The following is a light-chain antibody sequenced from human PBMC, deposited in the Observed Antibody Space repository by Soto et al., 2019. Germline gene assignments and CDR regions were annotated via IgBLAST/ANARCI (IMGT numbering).Light chain of an antibody. CDR3: QQYYSTPIT. CDR1: QSVLYTYNNTNY. J-gene: IGKJ5*01. CDR2: WAS. V-gene: IGKV4-1*01. Sequence: DIVMTQSPDSLAVSLGERATINCKSSQSVLYTYNNTNYLTWYQQKPGQPPKLLIYWASTRESGVPDRFSGSGSGTDFTLTISSLQAEDVAVYYCQQYYSTPITFGQGTRLEIK.